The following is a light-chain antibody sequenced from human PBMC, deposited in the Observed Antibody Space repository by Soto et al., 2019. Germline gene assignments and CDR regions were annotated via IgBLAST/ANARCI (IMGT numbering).Light chain of an antibody. V-gene: IGLV1-47*01. CDR3: GTWDSSLSAVV. CDR2: RNN. Sequence: QSVLTQPPSASGTPGQRVTISCSGSSSNIGSNYVYWYQQVPGTAPKLLIYRNNQRPSGVPDRFSGSKSGTSASLAISGLRSEDEADYYCGTWDSSLSAVVFGGGTKLTVL. CDR1: SSNIGSNY. J-gene: IGLJ2*01.